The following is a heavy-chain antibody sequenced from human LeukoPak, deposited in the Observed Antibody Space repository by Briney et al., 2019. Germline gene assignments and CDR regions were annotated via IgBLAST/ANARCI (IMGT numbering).Heavy chain of an antibody. J-gene: IGHJ4*02. D-gene: IGHD3-22*01. CDR1: GFTFSSYG. Sequence: GGSLRLSCAASGFTFSSYGMHWVRQAPGKGLEWVAVISYDGSNKYYADSVKGRFTISRDNSKNTLYLQMNSLRAEDTAVYYCANLLWSCGYSDIDYWGQGTLVTVSS. V-gene: IGHV3-30*18. CDR3: ANLLWSCGYSDIDY. CDR2: ISYDGSNK.